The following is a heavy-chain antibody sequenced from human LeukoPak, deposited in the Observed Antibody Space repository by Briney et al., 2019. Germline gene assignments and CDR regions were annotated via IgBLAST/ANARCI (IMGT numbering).Heavy chain of an antibody. J-gene: IGHJ3*02. D-gene: IGHD2-8*02. V-gene: IGHV3-48*03. CDR2: ISSSGSIM. Sequence: GGSLRLSCAASGFNFSSYEMNWVRQAPGKGLEWVSYISSSGSIMYSADSVKGRFTISRDNSKNTLYLQMNSLRAEDTAVYYCAKDCSGGECRDASDIWGQGTMVTVYS. CDR3: AKDCSGGECRDASDI. CDR1: GFNFSSYE.